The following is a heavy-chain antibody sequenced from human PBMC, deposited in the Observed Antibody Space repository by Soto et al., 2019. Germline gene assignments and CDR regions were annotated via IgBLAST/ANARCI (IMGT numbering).Heavy chain of an antibody. D-gene: IGHD3-22*01. CDR2: IYPGDSDT. CDR1: GYSFTSYW. J-gene: IGHJ4*02. Sequence: PGESLEISCKGSGYSFTSYWIGWVRQMPGKGLEGMGIIYPGDSDTRYSPSFQGQVTISADKSISTAYLQWSSLKASDTAMYYCARHSGGKYYYDSSGYDYWGQGTLVPVSS. CDR3: ARHSGGKYYYDSSGYDY. V-gene: IGHV5-51*01.